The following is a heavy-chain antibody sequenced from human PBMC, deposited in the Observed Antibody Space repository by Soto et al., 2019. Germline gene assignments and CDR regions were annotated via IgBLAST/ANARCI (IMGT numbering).Heavy chain of an antibody. V-gene: IGHV3-23*01. J-gene: IGHJ4*02. D-gene: IGHD1-26*01. Sequence: GGSLRLSCAASRFGFSSYGMTWVRQAPGKGLEWVSGISGSGGGTYYADSVKGRFTISRDNSKNTLYLQMNSLRAEDTAVYYCANYLTAVGATSPFDCWGQGTLVTVSS. CDR2: ISGSGGGT. CDR1: RFGFSSYG. CDR3: ANYLTAVGATSPFDC.